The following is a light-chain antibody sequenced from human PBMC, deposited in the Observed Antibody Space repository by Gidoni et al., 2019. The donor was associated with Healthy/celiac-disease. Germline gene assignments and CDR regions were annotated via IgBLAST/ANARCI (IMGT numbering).Light chain of an antibody. J-gene: IGKJ4*01. Sequence: DIVLTQSPGTLSLSPGEGATLSCRASQSVSSNYLGWYQQKPGQAPRLLIYGASSRATGIPDRFSGSGSGTDFTLTISRLEPEDFAVYYCQQYGSSPPGLTFGGGTKVEIK. CDR1: QSVSSNY. V-gene: IGKV3-20*01. CDR2: GAS. CDR3: QQYGSSPPGLT.